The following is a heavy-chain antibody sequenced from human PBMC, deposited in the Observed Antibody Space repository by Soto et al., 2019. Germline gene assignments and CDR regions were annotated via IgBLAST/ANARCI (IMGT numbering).Heavy chain of an antibody. CDR3: ARYRREAGAGYTLDN. CDR1: GGSIRSNS. Sequence: SETLSLTCTVSGGSIRSNSWSWIRQLPGKGLEWIGYFYNSGSTNYNPSLKSRVTISEDTSKSQFSLKVNSMTAADTAVYYCARYRREAGAGYTLDNWGQGILVTVSS. CDR2: FYNSGST. V-gene: IGHV4-59*01. D-gene: IGHD6-13*01. J-gene: IGHJ4*02.